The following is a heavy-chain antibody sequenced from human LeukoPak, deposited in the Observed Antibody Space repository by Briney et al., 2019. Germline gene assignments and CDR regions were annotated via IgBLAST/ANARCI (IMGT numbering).Heavy chain of an antibody. Sequence: ASVKVSCKASGYTFTGYYMHWVRQAPGQGLEWMGWINPNSGGTNYAQKFQGRVTMTRDTSISTAYMELSRLRSDDTAVYYCARDGGNFGVVIYYYYGMDVWGQGTTVTVSS. CDR2: INPNSGGT. J-gene: IGHJ6*02. CDR1: GYTFTGYY. D-gene: IGHD3-3*01. V-gene: IGHV1-2*02. CDR3: ARDGGNFGVVIYYYYGMDV.